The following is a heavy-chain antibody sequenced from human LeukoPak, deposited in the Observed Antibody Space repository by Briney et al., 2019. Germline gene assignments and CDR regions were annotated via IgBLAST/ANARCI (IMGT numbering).Heavy chain of an antibody. CDR1: GGSFSGYY. J-gene: IGHJ5*02. D-gene: IGHD2-2*02. CDR3: ARGRVVVVPAAIFSGWFDP. V-gene: IGHV4-34*01. CDR2: INHSRST. Sequence: SETLSLTCAVYGGSFSGYYWSWIRQPPGKGLEWIGEINHSRSTNYNPSLKSRVTISVDTSKNQFSLKLSSVTAADTAVYYCARGRVVVVPAAIFSGWFDPWGQGTLVTVSS.